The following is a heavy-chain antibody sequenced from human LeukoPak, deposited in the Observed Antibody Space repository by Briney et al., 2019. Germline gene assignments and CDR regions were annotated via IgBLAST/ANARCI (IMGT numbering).Heavy chain of an antibody. J-gene: IGHJ4*02. D-gene: IGHD3-10*01. Sequence: GGSLRFSSAASGFTFSSYAMSWVRQAPGKGLEWVSGISDSGDRAHYADSVKGRFTISRDNSKNTLYLQMNSLRAEDTAVYFCAKQTTGYSGSGVDYWGQGTLVTVSS. CDR1: GFTFSSYA. CDR2: ISDSGDRA. CDR3: AKQTTGYSGSGVDY. V-gene: IGHV3-23*01.